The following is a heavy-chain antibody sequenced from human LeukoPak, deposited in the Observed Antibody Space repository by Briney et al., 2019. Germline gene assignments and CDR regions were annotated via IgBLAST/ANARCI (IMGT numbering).Heavy chain of an antibody. CDR2: IYHTGTA. CDR1: GGSLSSDGSW. J-gene: IGHJ5*02. Sequence: PSETLSLTCTVSGGSLSSDGSWWGWIRQYPGKGLEWIGHIYHTGTAYYNPSLESRVTISVDTSKSQFTLNVNSVTVADTAVYHCARRKADDGSEYYNWFAPWGQGTLVTVSS. CDR3: ARRKADDGSEYYNWFAP. V-gene: IGHV4-31*02. D-gene: IGHD3-22*01.